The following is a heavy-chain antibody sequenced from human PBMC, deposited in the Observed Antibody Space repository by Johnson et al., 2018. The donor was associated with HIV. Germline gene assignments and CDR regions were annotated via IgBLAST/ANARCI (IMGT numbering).Heavy chain of an antibody. Sequence: QVQLVESGGGVVQPGRSLRLSCAASGFTFSSYAMHWVRQAPGKGLEWVAVISYDGGNKYYADSVKGRFIISRDNAKNSLYLQMSSLRAEDTALYYCARDPTTQYLRLTGDFGAFDIWGQGTVVTVSS. CDR3: ARDPTTQYLRLTGDFGAFDI. J-gene: IGHJ3*02. D-gene: IGHD7-27*01. V-gene: IGHV3-30-3*01. CDR1: GFTFSSYA. CDR2: ISYDGGNK.